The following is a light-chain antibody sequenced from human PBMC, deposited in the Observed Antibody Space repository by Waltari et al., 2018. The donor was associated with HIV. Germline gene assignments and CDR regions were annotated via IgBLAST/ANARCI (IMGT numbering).Light chain of an antibody. Sequence: QSALTQPASVSGSPGQSINISCTGTSSDVGGYNYVSWYQQKPGKAPKLMIYEVSNRPSGVSNRFAGSTSGNTSSLTIAGLQAEDEADYYCSSYTSSSTLYVVFGGGTKLTVL. V-gene: IGLV2-14*01. CDR3: SSYTSSSTLYVV. CDR2: EVS. CDR1: SSDVGGYNY. J-gene: IGLJ2*01.